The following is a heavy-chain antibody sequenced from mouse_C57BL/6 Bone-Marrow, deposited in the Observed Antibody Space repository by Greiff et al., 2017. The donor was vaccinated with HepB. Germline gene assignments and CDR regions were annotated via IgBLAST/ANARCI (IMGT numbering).Heavy chain of an antibody. Sequence: QVQLQQSGAELARPGASVKLSCKASGYTFTSYGISWVKQRTGQGLEWIGEIYPRSGNTYYNEKFKGKATLTADKSSSTAYMELRCLTSEDSAVYFCAMYYYGNAAWVAYWGQGTRVTVSA. J-gene: IGHJ3*01. D-gene: IGHD2-1*01. CDR1: GYTFTSYG. CDR2: IYPRSGNT. CDR3: AMYYYGNAAWVAY. V-gene: IGHV1-81*01.